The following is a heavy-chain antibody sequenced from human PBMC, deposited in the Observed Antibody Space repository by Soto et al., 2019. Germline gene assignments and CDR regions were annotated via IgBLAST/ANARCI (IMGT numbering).Heavy chain of an antibody. D-gene: IGHD2-15*01. J-gene: IGHJ6*02. CDR3: ARDQGYFSGGSCYNPWYYYYGMDV. V-gene: IGHV3-74*01. CDR2: IDSNGSSA. CDR1: GFTFSINW. Sequence: PGGSLRFSCPASGFTFSINWLHWVGQPPGKGRVWVSRIDSNGSSARYADSVLGRFTIPRDNVKHTPYLQINRLRAKHTAQYYSARDQGYFSGGSCYNPWYYYYGMDVWGQGTTVTVSS.